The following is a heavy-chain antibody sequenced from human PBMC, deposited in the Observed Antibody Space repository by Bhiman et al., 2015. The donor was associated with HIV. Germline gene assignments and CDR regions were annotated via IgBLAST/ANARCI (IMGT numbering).Heavy chain of an antibody. V-gene: IGHV3-21*01. Sequence: EVQLLESGGGFIQPGGSLRLSCAASGFTFSSYAMSWVRQAPGKGLEWVSSISSSSSYIYYADSVKGRFTISKDNAKNSLYLQMNSLRAEDTAVYYCTREFYTDPYAFDIWGQGTMVTVSS. CDR2: ISSSSSYI. D-gene: IGHD3-16*01. J-gene: IGHJ3*02. CDR3: TREFYTDPYAFDI. CDR1: GFTFSSYA.